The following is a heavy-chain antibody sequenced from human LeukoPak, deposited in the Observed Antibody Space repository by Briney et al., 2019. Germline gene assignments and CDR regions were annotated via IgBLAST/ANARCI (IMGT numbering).Heavy chain of an antibody. CDR3: AKDLGYCSGGSCFIDYFDY. CDR2: ISGSGGST. D-gene: IGHD2-15*01. Sequence: QPGGSLRLSCAASGFIFSSYAMSWVRQAPGKGLEWVSAISGSGGSTYYADSVKGRFTISRDNSKNTLYLQMNSLRAEDTAVYYCAKDLGYCSGGSCFIDYFDYWGQGTLVNVSS. V-gene: IGHV3-23*01. CDR1: GFIFSSYA. J-gene: IGHJ4*02.